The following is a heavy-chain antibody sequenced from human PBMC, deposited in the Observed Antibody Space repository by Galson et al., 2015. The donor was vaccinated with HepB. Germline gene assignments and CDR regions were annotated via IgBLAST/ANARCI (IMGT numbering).Heavy chain of an antibody. V-gene: IGHV3-30*03. CDR3: ARGEYYDFWSGYDY. CDR2: ISYDGSNK. D-gene: IGHD3-3*01. Sequence: SLRLSCAASGFTFRSYGMHWVRQAPGKGLEGVALISYDGSNKYYADSVKGRFTISRDNSKNTLDLQVNSLRAEDTAVYYCARGEYYDFWSGYDYWGQGTLVTVSS. J-gene: IGHJ4*02. CDR1: GFTFRSYG.